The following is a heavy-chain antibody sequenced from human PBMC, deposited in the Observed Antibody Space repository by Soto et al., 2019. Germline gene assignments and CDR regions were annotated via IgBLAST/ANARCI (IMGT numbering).Heavy chain of an antibody. Sequence: GGSLRLSCAASGFTFSSYVMTWVRQAPGKGLEWVSTIYHDGANKYYADSVKGRFTISRDNSKNTLYLQMNSLRAEDTAVYYCASSVAGTAWGQGTLVTVSS. J-gene: IGHJ5*02. CDR2: IYHDGANK. D-gene: IGHD6-19*01. CDR3: ASSVAGTA. CDR1: GFTFSSYV. V-gene: IGHV3-23*01.